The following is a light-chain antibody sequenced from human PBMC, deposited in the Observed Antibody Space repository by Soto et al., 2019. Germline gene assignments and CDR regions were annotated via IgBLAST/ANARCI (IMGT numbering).Light chain of an antibody. J-gene: IGKJ4*01. V-gene: IGKV4-1*01. CDR1: QSVLYKSEKNY. CDR3: QQYYSIPPT. Sequence: DIVMTQSPESLVLSPGERATINCWSSQSVLYKSEKNYLTWYQQKPGQPPKALISWASTRESGVPDRFSGSGSATFFTFTISSLQAEDVAVYYCQQYYSIPPTFGGGTKVEIK. CDR2: WAS.